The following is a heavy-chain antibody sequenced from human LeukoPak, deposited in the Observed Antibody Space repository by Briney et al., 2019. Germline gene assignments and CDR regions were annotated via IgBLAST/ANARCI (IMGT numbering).Heavy chain of an antibody. CDR3: ARGDDYVWGSYRPIDP. D-gene: IGHD3-16*02. CDR1: GFTFSSYG. CDR2: IWYDGSNK. J-gene: IGHJ5*02. Sequence: PGGSLRLSCAASGFTFSSYGMHWVRQAPGKGLEWVAVIWYDGSNKYYADSVKGRFTISRDNSKNTLYMQMNSLRAEDTAVYYCARGDDYVWGSYRPIDPWGQGTLVTVSS. V-gene: IGHV3-33*01.